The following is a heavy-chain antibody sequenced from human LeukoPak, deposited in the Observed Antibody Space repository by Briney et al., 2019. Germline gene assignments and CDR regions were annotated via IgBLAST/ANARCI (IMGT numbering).Heavy chain of an antibody. V-gene: IGHV1-8*03. CDR2: MNPDTGNT. Sequence: ASVKVSCKAAGYSFTTVHINWVRHAPGQGPEWMGWMNPDTGNTGFAQKVQGRVTITQNNSVTTVYMELSSMTSEDTAVYYCARRGLVAGIYDLVYGFDMWGQGTMVTVSS. CDR1: GYSFTTVH. D-gene: IGHD3/OR15-3a*01. J-gene: IGHJ3*02. CDR3: ARRGLVAGIYDLVYGFDM.